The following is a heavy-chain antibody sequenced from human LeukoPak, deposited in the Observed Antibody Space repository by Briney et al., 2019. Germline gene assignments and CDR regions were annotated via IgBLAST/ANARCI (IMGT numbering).Heavy chain of an antibody. CDR1: GFAFSAYD. CDR3: ARGRPGSYFDS. D-gene: IGHD1-26*01. CDR2: ISTTGDT. J-gene: IGHJ4*02. Sequence: PGGSLRLSCAASGFAFSAYDMHWVRQATGKGLEWVSAISTTGDTYYPGSVKDRFTISRENAKSSLYLQMNSLRAEDTAVYYCARGRPGSYFDSWGQGTLVAVSS. V-gene: IGHV3-13*04.